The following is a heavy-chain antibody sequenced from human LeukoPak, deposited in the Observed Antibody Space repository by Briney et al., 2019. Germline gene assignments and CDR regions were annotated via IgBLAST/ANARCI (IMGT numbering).Heavy chain of an antibody. CDR1: GGSLSGHY. Sequence: SETLSLTYTVGGGSLSGHYWGWIRQPPGKGLELVVHIYYTGTTFYNPSLNSRVTITLGTSRNQFSLRLPSVIAADTAVYYCARFSWGCSTASCYLTNWGQGALVTVSS. J-gene: IGHJ4*02. CDR2: IYYTGTT. V-gene: IGHV4-59*11. CDR3: ARFSWGCSTASCYLTN. D-gene: IGHD2-2*01.